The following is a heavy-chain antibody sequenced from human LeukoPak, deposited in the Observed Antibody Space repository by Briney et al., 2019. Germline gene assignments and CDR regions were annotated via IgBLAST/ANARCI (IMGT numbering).Heavy chain of an antibody. V-gene: IGHV1-69*05. CDR1: GGTFSSYA. CDR3: ARLDGYNYPFDY. D-gene: IGHD5-24*01. CDR2: IIPIFGTA. Sequence: SVKVSWKASGGTFSSYAISWVRQAPGQGLEWMGGIIPIFGTANYAQKFQGRVTITTDESTSTAYMELSSLRSEDTAVYYCARLDGYNYPFDYWGQGTLVTVSS. J-gene: IGHJ4*02.